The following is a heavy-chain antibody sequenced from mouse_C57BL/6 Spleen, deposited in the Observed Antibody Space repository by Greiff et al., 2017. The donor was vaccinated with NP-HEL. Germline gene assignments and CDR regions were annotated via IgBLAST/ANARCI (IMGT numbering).Heavy chain of an antibody. J-gene: IGHJ2*01. CDR1: GYSFTGYY. Sequence: VQLKESGPELVKPGASVKISCKASGYSFTGYYMNWVKQSPEKSLEWIGEINPSTGGTTYNQKFKAKATLTVDKSSSTAYMQLKSLTSEDSAVYYCARSFGNYLFDYWGQGTTLTVSS. D-gene: IGHD2-1*01. CDR3: ARSFGNYLFDY. V-gene: IGHV1-42*01. CDR2: INPSTGGT.